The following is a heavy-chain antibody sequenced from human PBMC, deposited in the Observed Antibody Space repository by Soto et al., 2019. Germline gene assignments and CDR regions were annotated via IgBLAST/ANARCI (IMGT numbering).Heavy chain of an antibody. V-gene: IGHV3-7*05. CDR3: ARDMPGKDGSTSPLIDY. CDR1: GFTFSSYW. J-gene: IGHJ4*02. D-gene: IGHD2-2*01. CDR2: IKQDGSEK. Sequence: PGGSLRLSCAASGFTFSSYWMSWVRQAPGKGLEWVANIKQDGSEKYYVDSVKGRFTISRDNAKNSLYLQMNSLRAEDTAVYYCARDMPGKDGSTSPLIDYWGQGTLVTVSS.